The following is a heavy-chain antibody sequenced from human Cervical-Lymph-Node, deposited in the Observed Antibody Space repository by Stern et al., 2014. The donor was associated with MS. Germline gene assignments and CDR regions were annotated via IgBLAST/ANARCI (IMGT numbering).Heavy chain of an antibody. J-gene: IGHJ6*02. V-gene: IGHV3-9*01. Sequence: EVQLLESGGGLVQPGRSLRLSCEASGFTLDDYAMHWVRQGPGKGLERVSGISWNSGKIGYADSVKGRFTISRDNAKNSLYLQMNSLRAEDTALYYCAKPLYHSYGMDVWGQGTTVTVSS. CDR1: GFTLDDYA. CDR2: ISWNSGKI. D-gene: IGHD3-16*01. CDR3: AKPLYHSYGMDV.